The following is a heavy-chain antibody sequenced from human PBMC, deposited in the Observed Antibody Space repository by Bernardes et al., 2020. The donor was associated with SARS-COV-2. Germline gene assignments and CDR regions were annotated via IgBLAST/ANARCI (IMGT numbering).Heavy chain of an antibody. CDR3: ARNSKQWPFDP. Sequence: SETLSLTCTVSGGSISSYYWSWIRQPPGKGLEWIGYIYYSGSTNYNPSLKSRVTISVDTSKNQFSLKLSSVTAADTAVYYCARNSKQWPFDPWGQGTLVTVSS. D-gene: IGHD6-19*01. J-gene: IGHJ5*02. V-gene: IGHV4-59*01. CDR2: IYYSGST. CDR1: GGSISSYY.